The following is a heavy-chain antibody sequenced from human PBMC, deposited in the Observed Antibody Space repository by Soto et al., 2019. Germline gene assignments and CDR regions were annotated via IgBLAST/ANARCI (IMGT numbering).Heavy chain of an antibody. CDR2: IFSNDEK. D-gene: IGHD4-17*01. CDR3: ARIVPYGDYALTTSNWSDP. Sequence: SGPTLVNPTETLTLTCTVSGFSLSNARMGVSWIRQPPGKALEWLAHIFSNDEKSYSTSLKSRLTISKDTSKSQVVLTMTNMDPVDTATYYCARIVPYGDYALTTSNWSDPWGQGTLVTVSS. CDR1: GFSLSNARMG. V-gene: IGHV2-26*01. J-gene: IGHJ5*02.